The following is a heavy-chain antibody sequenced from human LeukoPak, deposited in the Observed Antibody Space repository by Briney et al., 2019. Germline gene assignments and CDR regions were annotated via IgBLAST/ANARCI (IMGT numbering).Heavy chain of an antibody. V-gene: IGHV3-30-3*01. CDR1: GFTFSSYA. Sequence: GRSLRLSCAASGFTFSSYAMHWVRQAPGKGLEWVAVISYDGSNKYYADSVKGRFTISRDNSKNTLYLQMNGLRAEDTAVYHCARDYRKYSGSYDWFDPWGQGTLVTVSS. CDR2: ISYDGSNK. CDR3: ARDYRKYSGSYDWFDP. D-gene: IGHD1-26*01. J-gene: IGHJ5*02.